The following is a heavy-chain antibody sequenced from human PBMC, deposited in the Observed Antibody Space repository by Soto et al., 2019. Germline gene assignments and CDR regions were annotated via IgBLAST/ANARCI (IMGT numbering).Heavy chain of an antibody. D-gene: IGHD4-4*01. CDR3: ARRSLYSNYLDYYYYMDV. CDR2: ISSSGSTI. J-gene: IGHJ6*03. CDR1: GFTFSDYY. V-gene: IGHV3-11*01. Sequence: GGSLRLSCAASGFTFSDYYMSWIRQAPGKGLEWVSYISSSGSTIYYADSVKGRFTISRDNAKNSLYLQMNSLRAEDTAVYYCARRSLYSNYLDYYYYMDVWGKGTTVT.